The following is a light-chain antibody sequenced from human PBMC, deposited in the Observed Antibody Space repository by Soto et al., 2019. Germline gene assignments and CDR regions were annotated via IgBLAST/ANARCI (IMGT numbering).Light chain of an antibody. CDR1: QSVSSN. CDR2: GAS. CDR3: QQYNNWPQP. Sequence: EIVMTQSPATLSVSPGVRATLSCRASQSVSSNLAWSQQKPGQAPRLLISGASTRATGIPARFSGSGSGTEFTLTISSLQSEDFPVYYCQQYNNWPQPFGQGTKVELK. J-gene: IGKJ1*01. V-gene: IGKV3-15*01.